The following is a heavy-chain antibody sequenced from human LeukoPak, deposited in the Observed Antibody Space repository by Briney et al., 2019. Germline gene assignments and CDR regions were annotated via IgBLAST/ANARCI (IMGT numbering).Heavy chain of an antibody. CDR2: IYHSGST. V-gene: IGHV4-38-2*02. J-gene: IGHJ4*02. CDR3: ARARITIFGVVIGYFDY. D-gene: IGHD3-3*01. CDR1: GYSISSGYY. Sequence: SETLSLTCTVSGYSISSGYYWGWIRQPPGKGLEWIGSIYHSGSTYYNPSPNRRSTISVDTSKNLFLLMMCSSTAADTAVYYCARARITIFGVVIGYFDYWGQGTLVTVSS.